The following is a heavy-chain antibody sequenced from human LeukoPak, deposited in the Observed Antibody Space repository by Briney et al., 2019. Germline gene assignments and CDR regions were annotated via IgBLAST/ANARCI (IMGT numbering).Heavy chain of an antibody. D-gene: IGHD2-2*02. CDR3: ARDWGYCSSTSCYNY. V-gene: IGHV3-48*02. CDR1: GFTFSSYS. J-gene: IGHJ4*02. CDR2: ISSSSSTI. Sequence: GGSLRLSCAASGFTFSSYSMNWVRQAPGKGLEWVSYISSSSSTIYYADSVKGRFTISRDNAKNSLYLRMNSLRDEDTAVYYCARDWGYCSSTSCYNYWGQGTLVTVSS.